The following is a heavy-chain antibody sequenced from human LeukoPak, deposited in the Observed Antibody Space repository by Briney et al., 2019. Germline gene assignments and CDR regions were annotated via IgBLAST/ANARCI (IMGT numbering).Heavy chain of an antibody. CDR3: ARVPFSSGSYLDY. J-gene: IGHJ4*02. CDR1: GFTFSSYE. CDR2: ISSSGSTI. V-gene: IGHV3-48*03. D-gene: IGHD6-19*01. Sequence: GGSLRFSCAASGFTFSSYEMNWVRQAPGKGLEWVSYISSSGSTIYYADSVRGRFTISRDNAKNSLYLQMNSLRAEDTAVYYCARVPFSSGSYLDYWGQGTLVTVSS.